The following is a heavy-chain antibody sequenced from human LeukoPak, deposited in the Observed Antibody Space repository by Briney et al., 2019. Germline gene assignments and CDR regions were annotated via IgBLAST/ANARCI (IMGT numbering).Heavy chain of an antibody. D-gene: IGHD6-19*01. CDR3: ARHIAVAGQRGFDY. V-gene: IGHV4-4*02. CDR2: IYHSGKT. CDR1: GGSINNYW. Sequence: SETLSLTCAVSGGSINNYWWSWVRQPAGKGLEWIGEIYHSGKTNYNVSLKSRVTMSVDKSKNQFSLKLTFVTAADTAFYFCARHIAVAGQRGFDYWGQGTLVTVSS. J-gene: IGHJ4*02.